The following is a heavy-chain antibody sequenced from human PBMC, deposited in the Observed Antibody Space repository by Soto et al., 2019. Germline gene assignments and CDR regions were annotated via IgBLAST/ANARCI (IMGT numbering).Heavy chain of an antibody. J-gene: IGHJ2*01. CDR2: ISWNSGSI. Sequence: EVQLVESGGGLVQPGRSLRLSCAASGFTFDDYAMHWVRQAPGKGLEWVSGISWNSGSIGYADSVKGRFTISRDNAKNSLYLQKSSLRAEDTSLYYCAKARGPSSGWSQSYWYFDLWGRGTLDTVSS. CDR3: AKARGPSSGWSQSYWYFDL. D-gene: IGHD6-19*01. CDR1: GFTFDDYA. V-gene: IGHV3-9*01.